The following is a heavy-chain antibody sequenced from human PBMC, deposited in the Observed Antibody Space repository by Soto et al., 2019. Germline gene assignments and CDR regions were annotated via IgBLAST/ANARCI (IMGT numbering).Heavy chain of an antibody. J-gene: IGHJ4*02. V-gene: IGHV4-39*01. CDR3: ASLPVLPFLEYLLEAFY. CDR1: GGSISSTNYY. Sequence: SETLSLTCSVSGGSISSTNYYWGWIRQPPGKGLEWIGSIYYSGSTYYNPSLKSRVTISVDMSKNQFSLKLSSVTAADTAVYYCASLPVLPFLEYLLEAFYWGQGTLVTVSS. D-gene: IGHD3-3*01. CDR2: IYYSGST.